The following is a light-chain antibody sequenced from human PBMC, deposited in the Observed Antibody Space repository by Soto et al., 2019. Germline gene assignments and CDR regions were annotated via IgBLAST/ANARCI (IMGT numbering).Light chain of an antibody. Sequence: EIVMTQSPATLSVSPGERATLSCRASQSVSSNLAWYQQTPGQAPRLLIYGASSRATGIPARFSGSGSGTDFTLTINRLEPEEFAVFYCQQYGSSITFGQGTRLEIK. CDR3: QQYGSSIT. CDR2: GAS. J-gene: IGKJ5*01. CDR1: QSVSSN. V-gene: IGKV3-20*01.